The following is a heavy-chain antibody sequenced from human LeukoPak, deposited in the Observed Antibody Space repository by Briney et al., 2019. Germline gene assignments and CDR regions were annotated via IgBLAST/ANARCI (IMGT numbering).Heavy chain of an antibody. CDR2: IKQDGSEK. CDR3: ARARTGYYYDNSGYYYFDY. Sequence: GGSPRLSCAASGFTFSSYWMSWVRQAPGKGLEWVANIKQDGSEKYYVDSVKGRFTISRDNAKNSLYLQMNSLRAEDTAVYYCARARTGYYYDNSGYYYFDYWGQGTLVTVSS. D-gene: IGHD3-22*01. V-gene: IGHV3-7*02. CDR1: GFTFSSYW. J-gene: IGHJ4*02.